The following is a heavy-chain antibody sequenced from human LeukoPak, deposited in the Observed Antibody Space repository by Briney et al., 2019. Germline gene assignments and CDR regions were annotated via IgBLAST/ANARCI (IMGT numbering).Heavy chain of an antibody. V-gene: IGHV4-59*01. D-gene: IGHD3-22*01. Sequence: PSETLSLTCTVSGGSISSYYWSWIRQPPGKGLEWIGYIYYSGSTNYNPSLKSRVTISVDTSKNQFSLKLSSVTAADTAVYYCARHTYYYDSSGYNLYMDVWGKGTTVTISS. CDR3: ARHTYYYDSSGYNLYMDV. CDR2: IYYSGST. J-gene: IGHJ6*03. CDR1: GGSISSYY.